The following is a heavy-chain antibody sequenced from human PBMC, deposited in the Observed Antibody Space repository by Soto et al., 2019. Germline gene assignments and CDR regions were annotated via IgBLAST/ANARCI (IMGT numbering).Heavy chain of an antibody. Sequence: SETLSLTCAVSGDSLNISHWWNWVRQPPGKGLEWSGQISHSGSTNYNPSLTSRVNKSGDKSKNHFSLKLTSVTAADTAVYYCAARNFWSGPWTDTRLGYWGQGTLVTVSS. D-gene: IGHD3-3*01. CDR3: AARNFWSGPWTDTRLGY. CDR1: GDSLNISHW. V-gene: IGHV4-4*02. CDR2: ISHSGST. J-gene: IGHJ4*02.